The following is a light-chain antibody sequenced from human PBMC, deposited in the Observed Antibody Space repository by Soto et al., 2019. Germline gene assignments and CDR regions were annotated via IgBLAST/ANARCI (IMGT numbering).Light chain of an antibody. V-gene: IGLV2-14*03. CDR3: SSSTSSSTYV. J-gene: IGLJ1*01. CDR2: SVR. CDR1: SSDVGAYNS. Sequence: QSALTQPASVSGSPGQSITISCTGTSSDVGAYNSVSWYQQRPDEAPKLLIYSVRYRSSGVSDRFSGSKSGNTASLTISGLHTEDEADYYCSSSTSSSTYVFGAGTQLTVL.